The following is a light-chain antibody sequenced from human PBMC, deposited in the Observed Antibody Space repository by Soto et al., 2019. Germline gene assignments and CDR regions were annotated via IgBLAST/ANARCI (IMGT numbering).Light chain of an antibody. CDR3: QQYSNSPPLA. Sequence: EIVLTQSPGTLSLSPGERATLSCRASQSVSSRYLAWYQQKPGQAPRILIYGASSRAAGIPDWFSGTGSETEFTHTISRLEPEDFAVYYCQQYSNSPPLAFGGGTKVEIK. CDR2: GAS. CDR1: QSVSSRY. V-gene: IGKV3-20*01. J-gene: IGKJ4*01.